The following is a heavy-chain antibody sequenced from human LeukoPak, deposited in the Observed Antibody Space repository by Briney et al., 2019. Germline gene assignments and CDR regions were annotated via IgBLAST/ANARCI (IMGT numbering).Heavy chain of an antibody. Sequence: GASVKVSCKASGYTFTIYGISWVRQAPGQGLEWMGWISAYNGNTNYAQKLQGRVTMTTDTSTSTAYMELRSLRSDGTAVYYCARVYSSGWTNWFDPWGQGTLVTVSS. D-gene: IGHD6-19*01. J-gene: IGHJ5*02. V-gene: IGHV1-18*01. CDR2: ISAYNGNT. CDR1: GYTFTIYG. CDR3: ARVYSSGWTNWFDP.